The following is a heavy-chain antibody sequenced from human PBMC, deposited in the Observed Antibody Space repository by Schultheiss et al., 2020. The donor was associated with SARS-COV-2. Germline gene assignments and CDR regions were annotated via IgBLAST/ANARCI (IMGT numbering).Heavy chain of an antibody. CDR1: GFTVSSNY. D-gene: IGHD2-15*01. Sequence: GGSLRLSCAASGFTVSSNYMSWVRQAPGKGLEWVSVIYSGGSTYYADSVKGRFTISRDNSKNTLYLQMNSLRAEDTAVYYCAKSQGSVVPSAYYYMDVWGKGTTVTVSS. V-gene: IGHV3-53*01. CDR2: IYSGGST. J-gene: IGHJ6*03. CDR3: AKSQGSVVPSAYYYMDV.